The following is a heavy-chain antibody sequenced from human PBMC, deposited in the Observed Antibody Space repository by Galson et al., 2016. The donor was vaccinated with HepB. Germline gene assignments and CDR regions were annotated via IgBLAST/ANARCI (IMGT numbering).Heavy chain of an antibody. D-gene: IGHD3-3*01. V-gene: IGHV3-64D*09. CDR2: IGSDGRST. J-gene: IGHJ4*02. CDR1: GFSFSSYV. CDR3: GKYEFDY. Sequence: SLRLSCAASGFSFSSYVMFRVRQAPGKGLEFVSAIGSDGRSTHYADSLRGRFTVSRDNSKNMLYLQMSSLRAEDTAVYYCGKYEFDYWGQGTLVTVSS.